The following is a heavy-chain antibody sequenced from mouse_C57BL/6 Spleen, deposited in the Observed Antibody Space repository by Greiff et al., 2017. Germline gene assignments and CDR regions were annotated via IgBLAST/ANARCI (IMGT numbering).Heavy chain of an antibody. Sequence: QVQLQQPGTELVKPGASVKLSCKASGYTFTSYWMHWVKQRPGQGLEWIGNINPSNGGTNYNEKFKSKATLTVDKSSSPAYMQLSSLTSEDSAVSSCARGIYYGYSAWFAYWGPWTLVTVSA. CDR3: ARGIYYGYSAWFAY. D-gene: IGHD2-3*01. CDR1: GYTFTSYW. V-gene: IGHV1-53*01. J-gene: IGHJ3*01. CDR2: INPSNGGT.